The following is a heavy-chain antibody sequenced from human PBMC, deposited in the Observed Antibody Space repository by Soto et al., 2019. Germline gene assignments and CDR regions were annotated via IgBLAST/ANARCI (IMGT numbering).Heavy chain of an antibody. D-gene: IGHD3-22*01. CDR2: ISYDGSNK. V-gene: IGHV3-30-3*01. J-gene: IGHJ4*02. Sequence: PGGSLRLSCAASGFTFSSYAMHWVRQAPGKGLEWVAVISYDGSNKCYADSVKGRFTISRDNSKNTLYLQMNSLRAAYTAVYYCARTETMLVESDGFGCWGQGPLFTVSS. CDR3: ARTETMLVESDGFGC. CDR1: GFTFSSYA.